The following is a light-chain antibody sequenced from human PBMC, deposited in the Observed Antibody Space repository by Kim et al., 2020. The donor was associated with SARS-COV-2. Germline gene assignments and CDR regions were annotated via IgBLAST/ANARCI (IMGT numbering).Light chain of an antibody. CDR3: QQYGDSSYT. CDR1: QTGSTRF. CDR2: GAS. J-gene: IGKJ2*01. V-gene: IGKV3-20*01. Sequence: SPGERVTLSCRASQTGSTRFLAWYQQRPGQAPRLLIYGASSRATGIPDRFSGSGSGTDFTLTISRLEPEDFAVYYCQQYGDSSYTFGRGTKLEIK.